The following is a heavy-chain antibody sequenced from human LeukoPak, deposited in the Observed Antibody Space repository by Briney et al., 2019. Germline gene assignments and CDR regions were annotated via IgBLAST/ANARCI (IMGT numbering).Heavy chain of an antibody. CDR3: ARVGGGMASADY. CDR1: GGTFSSYA. Sequence: SVKVSCKASGGTFSSYAISWVRQAPGQGLEWMGGIIPILGIANYAQKFQGRVTITADKSTSTAYMELSSLRSEDTAVYYCARVGGGMASADYWGQGTLVTVSS. V-gene: IGHV1-69*10. CDR2: IIPILGIA. D-gene: IGHD1-26*01. J-gene: IGHJ4*02.